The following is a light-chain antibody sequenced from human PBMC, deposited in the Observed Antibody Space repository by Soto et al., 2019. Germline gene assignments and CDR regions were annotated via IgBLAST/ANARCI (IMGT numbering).Light chain of an antibody. CDR2: DAS. V-gene: IGKV1-33*01. CDR1: QDISNF. J-gene: IGKJ3*01. Sequence: IQRTQSPSSLSASVGDRVTITCQASQDISNFLNWYQHKPGKSPKLLINDASNLETGVPSRFSGSGSSTDFTFTINSLQPEDVATYYCQQYDSLPLSFGPGTKVDIK. CDR3: QQYDSLPLS.